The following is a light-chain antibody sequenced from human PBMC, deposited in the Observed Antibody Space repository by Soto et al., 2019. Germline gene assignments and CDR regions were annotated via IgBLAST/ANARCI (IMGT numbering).Light chain of an antibody. CDR2: AAS. Sequence: DIQMTQSPSSLSASVGDRVTITCRASQTISTYLNWYQQKPGEAPKLLIYAASKLQSGVPSRFSGSGSGTDFTLTISSLQPEDFATYYYQQSHGIPYTFGQGTKLEIK. CDR1: QTISTY. J-gene: IGKJ2*01. V-gene: IGKV1-39*01. CDR3: QQSHGIPYT.